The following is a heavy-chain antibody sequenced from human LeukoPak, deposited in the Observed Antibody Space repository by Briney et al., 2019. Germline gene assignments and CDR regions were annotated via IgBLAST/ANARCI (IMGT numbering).Heavy chain of an antibody. D-gene: IGHD3-22*01. CDR1: GFTVSSNY. CDR3: ARLGGDYYDSSGYYYFDY. J-gene: IGHJ4*02. V-gene: IGHV3-53*01. Sequence: LGGSLRLSCAASGFTVSSNYMSWVRQAPGKGLEWVSVIYSGGSTYYADSVKGRFTISRDNSKNTLYLQMNSLRAEDTAVYYCARLGGDYYDSSGYYYFDYWGQGTLVTVSS. CDR2: IYSGGST.